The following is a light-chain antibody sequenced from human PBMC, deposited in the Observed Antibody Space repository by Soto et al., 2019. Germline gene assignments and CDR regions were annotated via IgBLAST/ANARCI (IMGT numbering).Light chain of an antibody. V-gene: IGLV1-44*01. CDR3: AAWDDGLNGFWV. Sequence: VLTQPPSASGTPGQRVAISCSGGSSNIGSNTVNWYQQLPGTAPKVLIYSNNQRPSGVPDRFSGSKSGTSASLAISGLQSEDEADYYCAAWDDGLNGFWVFGTGTKATVL. CDR2: SNN. J-gene: IGLJ1*01. CDR1: SSNIGSNT.